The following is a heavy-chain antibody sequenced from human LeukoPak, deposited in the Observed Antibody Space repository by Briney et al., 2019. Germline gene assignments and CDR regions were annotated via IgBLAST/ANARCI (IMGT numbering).Heavy chain of an antibody. CDR1: GDSITRNY. CDR2: IYNSGNT. D-gene: IGHD3-22*01. CDR3: ARGSFDSSGYYVFDY. V-gene: IGHV4-4*07. J-gene: IGHJ4*02. Sequence: SETLSLTCTVSGDSITRNYWGWIRQPAEKGLEWIGRIYNSGNTNYSPSLESRVTMSTDTSKNQFSLKLTSVTAADTAVYYCARGSFDSSGYYVFDYWGQGTLVTVSS.